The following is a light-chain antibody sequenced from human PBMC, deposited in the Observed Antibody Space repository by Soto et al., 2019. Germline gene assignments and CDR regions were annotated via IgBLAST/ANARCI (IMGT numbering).Light chain of an antibody. Sequence: EIVLTQSPGTLSLSPGERATLSCRASQSVSSSSLAWYQQKRGQAPRLLIHDASSRATGIPDRFSGSGSGTEFTLTISSLQSEDFAVYYCQQYNHWPLTFGGGTKVDIK. V-gene: IGKV3D-20*02. CDR2: DAS. CDR1: QSVSSSS. J-gene: IGKJ4*01. CDR3: QQYNHWPLT.